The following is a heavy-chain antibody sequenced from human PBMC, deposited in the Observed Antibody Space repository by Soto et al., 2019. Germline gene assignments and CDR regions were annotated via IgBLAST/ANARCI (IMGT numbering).Heavy chain of an antibody. CDR2: IFYSGST. CDR1: GGSISSGGYS. V-gene: IGHV4-31*03. CDR3: ARSTAAAGLYFDF. J-gene: IGHJ4*02. D-gene: IGHD6-13*01. Sequence: SETLSLTCTVPGGSISSGGYSWSWIRQHPGKGLEWIGYIFYSGSTHYNPSLKSRVTISVDTSKNQFSLKLSSVTAADTAVYYCARSTAAAGLYFDFWGQGTLVTVSS.